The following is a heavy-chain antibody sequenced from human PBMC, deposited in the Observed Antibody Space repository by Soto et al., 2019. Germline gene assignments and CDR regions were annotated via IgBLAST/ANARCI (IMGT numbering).Heavy chain of an antibody. D-gene: IGHD1-20*01. CDR3: ASGGGVYNLNKGHLLP. Sequence: GASVKVSCKASGGTFSSYAISWVRQAPGQGLEWMGGIIPIFGTANYAQKFQGRVTITADESTSTAYMELSSLRSEDTAVYYCASGGGVYNLNKGHLLPWGQGTLVTV. CDR1: GGTFSSYA. V-gene: IGHV1-69*13. CDR2: IIPIFGTA. J-gene: IGHJ1*01.